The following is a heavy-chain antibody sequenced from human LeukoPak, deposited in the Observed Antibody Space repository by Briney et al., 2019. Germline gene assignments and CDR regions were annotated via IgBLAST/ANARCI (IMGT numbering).Heavy chain of an antibody. CDR3: ARARREYSYGYRPNEMGHYFDH. J-gene: IGHJ4*02. CDR2: IYYGGSI. D-gene: IGHD5-18*01. CDR1: GGSLSSYY. Sequence: PSETLSLTCTVSGGSLSSYYWSWIPQPPGKGLGWIGYIYYGGSINYNPSLKSRVTISVDTSKNQFPLHLRSAACADTAVSCCARARREYSYGYRPNEMGHYFDHWGQGTLVTVSS. V-gene: IGHV4-59*12.